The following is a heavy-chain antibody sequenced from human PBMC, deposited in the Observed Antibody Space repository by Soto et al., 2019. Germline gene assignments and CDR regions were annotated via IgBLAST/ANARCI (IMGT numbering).Heavy chain of an antibody. Sequence: PSETLSLTCTVSGGSISSYYWSWIRQPPGKGLEWIGYIYYSGSTNYNPSLKSRVTISVDTSKNQFSLKLSSVTAADTAVYYCARGSVTLSGAFDICGQGTMVTVSS. V-gene: IGHV4-59*01. CDR3: ARGSVTLSGAFDI. J-gene: IGHJ3*02. CDR2: IYYSGST. CDR1: GGSISSYY. D-gene: IGHD3-10*01.